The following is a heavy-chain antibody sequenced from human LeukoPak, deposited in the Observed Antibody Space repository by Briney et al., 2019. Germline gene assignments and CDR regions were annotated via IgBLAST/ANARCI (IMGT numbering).Heavy chain of an antibody. J-gene: IGHJ6*02. Sequence: SETLSLTCTVSGGSISSGGYYWSWIRQHPGTGLEWIGYIYYSGSTYYNPSLKSRVTISVDTSKNQFSLKLSSVTAADTAVYYCARLTTVTTYYYYGMDVWGQGTTVTVSS. CDR1: GGSISSGGYY. CDR3: ARLTTVTTYYYYGMDV. CDR2: IYYSGST. V-gene: IGHV4-31*03. D-gene: IGHD4-11*01.